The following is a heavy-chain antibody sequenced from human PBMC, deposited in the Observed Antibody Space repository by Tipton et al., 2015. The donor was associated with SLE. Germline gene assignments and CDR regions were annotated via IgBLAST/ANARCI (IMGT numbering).Heavy chain of an antibody. J-gene: IGHJ6*02. V-gene: IGHV4-39*07. CDR3: ARGGFREPDYFYYGMDV. CDR1: GGSISSSDFF. Sequence: TLSLTCPVSGGSISSSDFFWAWIRQPPGKGLEWIGSIHYSGSTHYNPSLKSRVTVSVDASKSHFSLNLRSVTAADTAVYYCARGGFREPDYFYYGMDVWGQGTTVTVSS. D-gene: IGHD3-10*01. CDR2: IHYSGST.